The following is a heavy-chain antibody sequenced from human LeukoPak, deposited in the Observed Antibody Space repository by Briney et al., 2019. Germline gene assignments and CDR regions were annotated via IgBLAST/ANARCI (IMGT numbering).Heavy chain of an antibody. CDR1: GYTFTGYY. D-gene: IGHD3-22*01. CDR3: ARGPRAYDYDSQLLYYMDV. J-gene: IGHJ6*03. Sequence: ASMKVSCKASGYTFTGYYMHWVRQAPGQGLEWMGWINPNSGGTNYAQKFRGRVTMTRDTSISTAYMELSRLRSDDTAVYYCARGPRAYDYDSQLLYYMDVWGKGTTVTVSS. V-gene: IGHV1-2*02. CDR2: INPNSGGT.